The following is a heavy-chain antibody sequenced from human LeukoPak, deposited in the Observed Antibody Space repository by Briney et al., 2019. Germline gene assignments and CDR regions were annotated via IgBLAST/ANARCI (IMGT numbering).Heavy chain of an antibody. CDR3: ARQPPTAAADTRGYLDY. CDR2: LYYGENS. V-gene: IGHV4-39*01. CDR1: GGSISIISSSTYS. Sequence: SETLSLTCTVSGGSISIISSSTYSWAWIRQAPGKCLEWIGSLYYGENSHYNPSLKSRATLSVDTSNNQFSLTLTSVTAADAAVYFCARQPPTAAADTRGYLDYWGQGTVVTVSS. J-gene: IGHJ4*02. D-gene: IGHD6-25*01.